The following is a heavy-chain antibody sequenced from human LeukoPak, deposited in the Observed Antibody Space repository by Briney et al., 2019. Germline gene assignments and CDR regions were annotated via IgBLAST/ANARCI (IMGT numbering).Heavy chain of an antibody. CDR1: GFTFSSYG. CDR3: AKDRVGDYSTFFDY. CDR2: IRYDGSNK. Sequence: GGSLRLSCAASGFTFSSYGMHWVRQAPGKGLEWVALIRYDGSNKYYADSVKGRFTISRDNSKSTLYLQMNSLRAEDTAVYYCAKDRVGDYSTFFDYWGQGTLVTVSS. V-gene: IGHV3-30*02. J-gene: IGHJ4*02. D-gene: IGHD4-11*01.